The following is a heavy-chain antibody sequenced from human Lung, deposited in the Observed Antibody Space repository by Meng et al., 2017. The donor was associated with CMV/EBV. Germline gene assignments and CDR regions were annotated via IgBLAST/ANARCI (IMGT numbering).Heavy chain of an antibody. J-gene: IGHJ5*02. V-gene: IGHV2-5*02. CDR2: IYGDDEK. CDR3: ARSAARPSDWFDP. Sequence: TPCTPTPTLLLACTFSGVPLRTVGVGVGWLRQPPGTALECLAIIYGDDEKRYSPSLESRLTVTKDTSKNQVVLTMTNMVPVDTATYSFARSAARPSDWFDPWGQGTLVTVSS. D-gene: IGHD6-6*01. CDR1: GVPLRTVGVG.